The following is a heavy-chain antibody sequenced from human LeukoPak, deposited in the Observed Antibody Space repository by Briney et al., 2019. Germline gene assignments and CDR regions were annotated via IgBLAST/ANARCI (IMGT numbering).Heavy chain of an antibody. D-gene: IGHD3-9*01. CDR2: IYPGDSYT. CDR1: GYSFTSYW. Sequence: GESLKISCKGSGYSFTSYWIGWVRQMPGKGLEWMGIIYPGDSYTTYSPSFQGQVTISANKSISTAYLQWSSLQASDTAIYYCARTYDILSGYYGTGWLDPWGQGTLVTVSS. CDR3: ARTYDILSGYYGTGWLDP. V-gene: IGHV5-51*01. J-gene: IGHJ5*02.